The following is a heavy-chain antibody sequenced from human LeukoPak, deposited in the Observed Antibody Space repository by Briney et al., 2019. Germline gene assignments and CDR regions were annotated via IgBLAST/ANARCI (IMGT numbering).Heavy chain of an antibody. D-gene: IGHD3-22*01. CDR3: ARDIRTYYYDSSGYEGGEALDY. CDR1: GFTFSSYW. J-gene: IGHJ4*02. CDR2: INSDGSST. Sequence: GGSLRLSCAASGFTFSSYWMHWVRQAPGKGLVWVSRINSDGSSTSYADSVKGRFTISRDNAKNTLYLQMSSLRAEDTAVYYCARDIRTYYYDSSGYEGGEALDYWGQGTLVTVSS. V-gene: IGHV3-74*01.